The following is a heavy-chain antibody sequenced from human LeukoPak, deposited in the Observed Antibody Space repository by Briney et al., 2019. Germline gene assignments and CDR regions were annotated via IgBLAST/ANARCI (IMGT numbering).Heavy chain of an antibody. CDR2: ISSSGSDK. D-gene: IGHD3-10*01. Sequence: GGSLRLSCEVSGFTFSDYLMNWLRQAPGRGLEWVSYISSSGSDKSYADSVKGRFTISRDSAKNSLYLQMNSLRDEDTAVYYCAKDKGHYYGWGSKPYWGQGTLVTVSS. J-gene: IGHJ4*02. V-gene: IGHV3-11*01. CDR1: GFTFSDYL. CDR3: AKDKGHYYGWGSKPY.